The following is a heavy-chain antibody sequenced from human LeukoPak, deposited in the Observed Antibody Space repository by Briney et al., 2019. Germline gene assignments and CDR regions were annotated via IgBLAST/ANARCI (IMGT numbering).Heavy chain of an antibody. CDR2: ISYDGSYDGTYK. J-gene: IGHJ3*02. Sequence: GGSLRLSCAASGFTFSSYWMSWVRQAPGKGLEWVAFISYDGSYDGTYKYYADSVKGRFTISRDNFRNTLYLEMNSLRAEDTAVYYCARNLYGSVVGRAFDIWGQGTMVTVSS. V-gene: IGHV3-30*03. D-gene: IGHD4-17*01. CDR1: GFTFSSYW. CDR3: ARNLYGSVVGRAFDI.